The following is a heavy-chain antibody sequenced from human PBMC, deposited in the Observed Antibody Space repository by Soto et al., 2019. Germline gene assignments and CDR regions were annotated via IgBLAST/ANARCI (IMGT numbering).Heavy chain of an antibody. Sequence: QVQLVQSGAEVRKPGSSVKVSCKASGGAFYSYTFSWVRQAPGQGLEWMGRLIPVFGKVRSAPTFQDRVTRAADKSTGTAFTELSSLRAEDPAICYCVYHGHIAPRPVLAYSGQGSLVTVSS. CDR3: VYHGHIAPRPVLAY. V-gene: IGHV1-69*02. J-gene: IGHJ4*02. CDR2: LIPVFGKV. D-gene: IGHD6-6*01. CDR1: GGAFYSYT.